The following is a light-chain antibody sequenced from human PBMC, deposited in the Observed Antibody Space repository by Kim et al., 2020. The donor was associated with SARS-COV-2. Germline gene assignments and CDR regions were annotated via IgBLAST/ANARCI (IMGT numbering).Light chain of an antibody. CDR3: LLYYGDTVI. J-gene: IGLJ2*01. CDR1: TGAVTGGYY. V-gene: IGLV7-43*01. CDR2: SAT. Sequence: PGGTITLACASMTGAVTGGYYPNWFQQKPGQAPRPLIYSATNRHSWTPARFSGSLLGDKAALTLSGVQPKDEADYYCLLYYGDTVIFGGGTQLTVL.